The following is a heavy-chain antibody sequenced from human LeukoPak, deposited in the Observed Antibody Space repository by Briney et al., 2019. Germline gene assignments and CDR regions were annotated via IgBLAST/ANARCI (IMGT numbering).Heavy chain of an antibody. CDR3: ARGDYYDSSVDY. Sequence: RPSETLSLTCTVSGGSISSGSYYWSWIRQPGGKGLEWIGRIYTSGSTNYNPSLKSRVTISVDTSKNQFSLKLSSVTAADTAVYYCARGDYYDSSVDYWGQGTLVTVSS. J-gene: IGHJ4*02. CDR2: IYTSGST. D-gene: IGHD3-22*01. V-gene: IGHV4-61*02. CDR1: GGSISSGSYY.